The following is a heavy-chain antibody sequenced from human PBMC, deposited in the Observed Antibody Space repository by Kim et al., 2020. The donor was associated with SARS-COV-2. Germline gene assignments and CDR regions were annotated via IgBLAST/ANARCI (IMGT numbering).Heavy chain of an antibody. J-gene: IGHJ4*02. CDR1: FSRRA. Sequence: FSRRAVSGSRQATGKELEWVSVVGDGDSSTYNADAVKDRFSISTDNSKDPLYLQMNSLRAEDTAVYYCVTSQSNSCYGPMDFWGQVTLAT. V-gene: IGHV3-23*01. CDR3: VTSQSNSCYGPMDF. D-gene: IGHD2-15*01. CDR2: VGDGDSST.